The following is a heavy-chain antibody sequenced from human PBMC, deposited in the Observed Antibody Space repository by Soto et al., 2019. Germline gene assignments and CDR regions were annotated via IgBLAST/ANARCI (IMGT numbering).Heavy chain of an antibody. CDR3: VRDGAAADPPNWFDP. J-gene: IGHJ5*02. D-gene: IGHD6-13*01. CDR1: GGSISSSNW. Sequence: QVQLQESGPGLVKPSGTLSLTCAVSGGSISSSNWWSWVRQPPGKGLEWIGEIYHSGSTNYNPSLKSRVTISVDKSKNQFSLKLSSVTAADTAVYYCVRDGAAADPPNWFDPWGQGTLVTVSS. V-gene: IGHV4-4*02. CDR2: IYHSGST.